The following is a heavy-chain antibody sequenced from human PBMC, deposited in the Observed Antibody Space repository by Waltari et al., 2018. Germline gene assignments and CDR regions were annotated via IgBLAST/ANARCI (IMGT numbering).Heavy chain of an antibody. CDR2: ISYDGSNK. D-gene: IGHD3-3*01. J-gene: IGHJ5*02. Sequence: QVQLVESGGGVVQPGRSLRLSCAASGFTFSSYAMYWVRQAPGKGLGWVAVISYDGSNKYYADSVKGRFTISRDNSKNTLYLQMNSLRAEDTAVYYCARELLQHYDFWSGYPNWFDPWGQGTLVTVSS. V-gene: IGHV3-30*01. CDR1: GFTFSSYA. CDR3: ARELLQHYDFWSGYPNWFDP.